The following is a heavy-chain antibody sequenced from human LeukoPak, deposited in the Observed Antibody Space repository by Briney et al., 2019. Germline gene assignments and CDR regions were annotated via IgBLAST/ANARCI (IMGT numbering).Heavy chain of an antibody. D-gene: IGHD1-14*01. CDR2: IHRSGSP. CDR3: AREILGGFNPGAY. CDR1: LDSTTSNF. Sequence: SETLSLTCTVSLDSTTSNFWSWVRQPPGKGLEWIGEIHRSGSPNYNPSLQSRVTVSIDRSRNQIVLELSSVTAADTAVYYCAREILGGFNPGAYWGQGTLVTVSS. J-gene: IGHJ4*02. V-gene: IGHV4-4*02.